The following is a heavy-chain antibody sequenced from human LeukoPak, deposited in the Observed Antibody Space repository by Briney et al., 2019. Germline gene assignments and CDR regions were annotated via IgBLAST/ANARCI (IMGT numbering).Heavy chain of an antibody. Sequence: GGSPRLSCAASGFDFSSNWMHWVRHAPGQGLVWVSRIKGDGISTNYADSVKGRFTISRDIAKNTLYLQMNSLRAEDTGVYYCAKDHYWSIDYWGRGTLVTVSS. D-gene: IGHD3-3*02. CDR3: AKDHYWSIDY. J-gene: IGHJ4*02. CDR2: IKGDGIST. CDR1: GFDFSSNW. V-gene: IGHV3-74*01.